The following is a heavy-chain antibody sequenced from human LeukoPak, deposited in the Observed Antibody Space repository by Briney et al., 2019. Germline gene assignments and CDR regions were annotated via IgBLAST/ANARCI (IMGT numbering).Heavy chain of an antibody. Sequence: SETLSLTCTVSGGSISSSSYYWSWIRQPPGKGLEWIGEINHSGSTNYNPSLKSRVTISVDTSKNQFSLRLSSVTAADTAVYYCARAYSGYDWPRGYYYYMDVWGKGTTVTVSS. CDR3: ARAYSGYDWPRGYYYYMDV. D-gene: IGHD5-12*01. V-gene: IGHV4-39*07. CDR2: INHSGST. J-gene: IGHJ6*03. CDR1: GGSISSSSYY.